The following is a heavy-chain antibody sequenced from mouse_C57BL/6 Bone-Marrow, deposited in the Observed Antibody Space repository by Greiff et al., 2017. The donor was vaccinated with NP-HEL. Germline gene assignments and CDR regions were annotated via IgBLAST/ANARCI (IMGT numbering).Heavy chain of an antibody. J-gene: IGHJ3*01. V-gene: IGHV1-19*01. CDR2: INPYNGGT. CDR1: GYTFTDYY. Sequence: EVKLVESGPVLVKPGASVKMSCKASGYTFTDYYMNWVKQSHGKSLEWIGVINPYNGGTSYNQKFKGKATLTVDKSSSTAYMELNSLTSEDSAVYYCARKLPGWFAYWGQGTLVTVSA. CDR3: ARKLPGWFAY. D-gene: IGHD1-1*01.